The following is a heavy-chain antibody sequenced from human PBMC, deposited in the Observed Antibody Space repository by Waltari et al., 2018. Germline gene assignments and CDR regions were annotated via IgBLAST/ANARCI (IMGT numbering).Heavy chain of an antibody. D-gene: IGHD2-15*01. Sequence: EVQLVESGGGLVQPGGSLRLSCAASGFTFSSYALSWVRQAPGKGLEWVSAISGSGGRPYYADSVKGRFTISRDNSKNTLYLQMNSLRAEDTAVYYCAKVTGYCSGGSCYLNWFDPWGQGTLVTVSS. CDR3: AKVTGYCSGGSCYLNWFDP. CDR2: ISGSGGRP. CDR1: GFTFSSYA. J-gene: IGHJ5*02. V-gene: IGHV3-23*04.